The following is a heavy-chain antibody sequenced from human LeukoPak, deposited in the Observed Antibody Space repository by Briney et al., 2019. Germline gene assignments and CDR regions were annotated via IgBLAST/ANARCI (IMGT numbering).Heavy chain of an antibody. D-gene: IGHD6-19*01. V-gene: IGHV3-23*01. J-gene: IGHJ4*02. CDR2: MSGSGGST. Sequence: GGSLRLSCAASGFTFSNYAMSWVRQAPGKGLEWVSSMSGSGGSTYYADSVKGRFTISRDNSKNTLYLQMNNLRAEDTASYYCAKNQGQWLVPVDYWGQGTLSPSPQ. CDR1: GFTFSNYA. CDR3: AKNQGQWLVPVDY.